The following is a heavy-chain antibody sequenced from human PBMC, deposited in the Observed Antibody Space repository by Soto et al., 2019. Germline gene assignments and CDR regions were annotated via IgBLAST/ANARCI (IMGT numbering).Heavy chain of an antibody. CDR2: IYPGDSDT. CDR3: ARLAPGGDYYASSAQGAFDI. D-gene: IGHD3-22*01. CDR1: GYSFTSYW. V-gene: IGHV5-51*01. J-gene: IGHJ3*02. Sequence: PGEYLTISCKGSGYSFTSYWIGWLRQMPGKGLEWMGIIYPGDSDTRYSPSCQGQVTISADKSISTAYLQWSSLKASDTAMYYCARLAPGGDYYASSAQGAFDIWGQGTMVTVSS.